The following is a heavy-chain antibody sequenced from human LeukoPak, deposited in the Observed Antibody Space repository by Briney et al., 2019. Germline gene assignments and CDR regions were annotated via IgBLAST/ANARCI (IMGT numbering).Heavy chain of an antibody. D-gene: IGHD3-22*01. Sequence: GGSLRLSCAASEFSFSIYAMSWVRQAPGKGLEWVSSITSSGESTYYAGSVRGRFTISRDNSKNTVYLQMNSLRAEDTAVYYCARDRPNYYGSNGHYYQRNGDHWGQGTLVTVSS. J-gene: IGHJ5*02. V-gene: IGHV3-23*01. CDR1: EFSFSIYA. CDR3: ARDRPNYYGSNGHYYQRNGDH. CDR2: ITSSGEST.